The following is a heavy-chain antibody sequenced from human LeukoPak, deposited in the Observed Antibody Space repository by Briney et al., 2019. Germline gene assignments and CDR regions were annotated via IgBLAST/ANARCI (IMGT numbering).Heavy chain of an antibody. Sequence: GGSLRLSCAGSGFAFSSYAMSWVRQAPGKGLEWVSAISGSGGSTYYADSVKGRFTISRDNSKNTLYLQMNSLRAEDTAVYYCAKDPVGRARYFDYWGQGTLVTVSS. D-gene: IGHD1-26*01. CDR3: AKDPVGRARYFDY. CDR1: GFAFSSYA. CDR2: ISGSGGST. V-gene: IGHV3-23*01. J-gene: IGHJ4*02.